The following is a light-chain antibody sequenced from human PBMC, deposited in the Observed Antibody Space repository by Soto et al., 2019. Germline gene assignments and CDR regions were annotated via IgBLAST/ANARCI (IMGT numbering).Light chain of an antibody. CDR3: QSYDSSLSVPYVV. J-gene: IGLJ2*01. CDR2: GNS. CDR1: SSNIGAGYD. V-gene: IGLV1-40*01. Sequence: QPVLTQPPSVSGAPGQRVTISCTGSSSNIGAGYDVHWYQQLPGTAPKLLIYGNSNRPSGVPDRFSGSKSGTSASLAITGLQAEDEADYYCQSYDSSLSVPYVVFGGGIQLTVL.